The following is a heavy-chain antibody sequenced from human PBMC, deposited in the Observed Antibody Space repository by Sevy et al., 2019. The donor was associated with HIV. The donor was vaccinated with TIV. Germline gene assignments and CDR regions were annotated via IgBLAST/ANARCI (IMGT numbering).Heavy chain of an antibody. V-gene: IGHV3-23*01. CDR1: GFIFGNHA. Sequence: LSLTCAASGFIFGNHAMSWVRQTPGKGLEWVSGITSTGSTTYYMDSVKGRFTISRDNSKNTLYLQMNSLRAEDTAVYYCAKDLGWPLWGQGTLVTVSS. CDR2: ITSTGSTT. J-gene: IGHJ4*02. CDR3: AKDLGWPL. D-gene: IGHD2-15*01.